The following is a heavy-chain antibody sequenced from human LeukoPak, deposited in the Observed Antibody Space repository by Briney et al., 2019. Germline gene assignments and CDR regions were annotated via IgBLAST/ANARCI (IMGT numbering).Heavy chain of an antibody. CDR3: AVGANPAFDI. CDR2: IFHTGST. J-gene: IGHJ3*02. V-gene: IGHV4-38-2*02. D-gene: IGHD4/OR15-4a*01. CDR1: GDSISSGNY. Sequence: SETLSLTCTVSGDSISSGNYWGWIRQPPGKGLEWIGSIFHTGSTYFNLSLKSRVTISVDTSKNQFSLKLSSVTAADTAVYYCAVGANPAFDIWGQGTMVTVSS.